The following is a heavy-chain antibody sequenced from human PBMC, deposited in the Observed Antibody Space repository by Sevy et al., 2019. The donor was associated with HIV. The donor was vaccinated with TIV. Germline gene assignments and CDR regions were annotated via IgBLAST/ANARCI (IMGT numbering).Heavy chain of an antibody. CDR2: ISAYNGNT. Sequence: ASVKVSCKASGYTFTSYGISWVRQAPGQGLEWMGWISAYNGNTNYAQKLQGRVTMTTDTSTSTAYMELRSLRSDDTAVYYCARAVVVPAAIRGDWFDPWGQGTLVTVSS. V-gene: IGHV1-18*01. J-gene: IGHJ5*02. D-gene: IGHD2-2*02. CDR3: ARAVVVPAAIRGDWFDP. CDR1: GYTFTSYG.